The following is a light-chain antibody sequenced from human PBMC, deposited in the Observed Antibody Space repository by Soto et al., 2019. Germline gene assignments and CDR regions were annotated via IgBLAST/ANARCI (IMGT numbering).Light chain of an antibody. CDR3: QQYGSSPRT. J-gene: IGKJ1*01. CDR1: QSVSSSY. CDR2: GAS. V-gene: IGKV3-20*01. Sequence: EIVLTQSPGTLSLSPGEIATLSFSASQSVSSSYLAWYQQKPGQAPRLLIYGASSRATGIPDRFSDSGSGTDFTLTISRLEPEDFAVYYCQQYGSSPRTFGQGTKVDNK.